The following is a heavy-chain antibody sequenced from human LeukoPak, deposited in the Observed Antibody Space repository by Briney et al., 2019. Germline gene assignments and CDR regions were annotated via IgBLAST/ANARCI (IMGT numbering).Heavy chain of an antibody. CDR2: ISSRGSTI. Sequence: GGSLRLSCAASGFTFSDYYMSWIRQAPGKGLEWISYISSRGSTIYYADSVKGRFTISRDNAKSSLYLQMNSLRAEDTAVYYCARVRGSYSSEYWGQGILVTVSS. V-gene: IGHV3-11*04. CDR1: GFTFSDYY. J-gene: IGHJ4*02. D-gene: IGHD3-10*01. CDR3: ARVRGSYSSEY.